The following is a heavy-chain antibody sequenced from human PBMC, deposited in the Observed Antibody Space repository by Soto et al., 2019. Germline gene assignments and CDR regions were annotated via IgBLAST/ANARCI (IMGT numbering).Heavy chain of an antibody. Sequence: GESLKISCKDSGYSFTSYWIGWVRQMPGKGLEWMGIIYPGDSDTRCSPSFPVQITISADKSISTAYLQWSSLKAADTALYYCTKHLEGKCRSTGCCVGYGMEGWGQGTKVTV. CDR3: TKHLEGKCRSTGCCVGYGMEG. D-gene: IGHD2-2*01. CDR1: GYSFTSYW. CDR2: IYPGDSDT. J-gene: IGHJ6*01. V-gene: IGHV5-51*01.